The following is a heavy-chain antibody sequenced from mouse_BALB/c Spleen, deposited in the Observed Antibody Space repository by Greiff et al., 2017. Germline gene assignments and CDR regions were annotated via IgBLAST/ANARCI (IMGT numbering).Heavy chain of an antibody. CDR1: GYAFSSYW. J-gene: IGHJ2*01. Sequence: QESGAELVRPGSSVKIFCQASGYAFSSYWMNWVKQRPGQGLEWIGQIYPGDGDTNYNGKFKGKATLTADKSSSTAYMQLSSLTSEDSAVYFCARFGYDFDYWGQGTTLTVSS. CDR3: ARFGYDFDY. D-gene: IGHD2-2*01. V-gene: IGHV1-80*01. CDR2: IYPGDGDT.